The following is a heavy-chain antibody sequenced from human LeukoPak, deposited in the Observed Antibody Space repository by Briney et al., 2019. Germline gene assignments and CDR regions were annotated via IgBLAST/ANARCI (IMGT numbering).Heavy chain of an antibody. J-gene: IGHJ6*03. CDR3: ARGRGIAAAASYFYYYMDV. Sequence: SVKVSCKASGGTFSNYAMTWVRQAPGQGLEWMGGIIPIFGTANYAQKFQDRVTITADESTSTAYMELSSLRSEDTAMYYCARGRGIAAAASYFYYYMDVWGKGTTATISS. CDR1: GGTFSNYA. CDR2: IIPIFGTA. V-gene: IGHV1-69*13. D-gene: IGHD6-13*01.